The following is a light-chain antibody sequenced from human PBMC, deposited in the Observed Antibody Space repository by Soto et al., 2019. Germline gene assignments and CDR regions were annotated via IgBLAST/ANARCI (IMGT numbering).Light chain of an antibody. CDR2: DVS. Sequence: EIVMTQSPATLSVSPGERATLSCWASQSVSSTLAWYQQKPGQAPRLLIYDVSTRDTGIPTRFSGSGSGKEFTLTISLLQSEDFAAYYCQRYNNWPLTFGGGTKVEIK. CDR1: QSVSST. J-gene: IGKJ4*01. CDR3: QRYNNWPLT. V-gene: IGKV3D-15*01.